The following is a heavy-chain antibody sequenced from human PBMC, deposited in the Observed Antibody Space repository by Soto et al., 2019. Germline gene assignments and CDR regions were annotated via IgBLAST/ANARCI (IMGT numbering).Heavy chain of an antibody. D-gene: IGHD6-13*01. CDR2: IVPIYRTA. CDR1: GGTFSSYR. V-gene: IGHV1-69*13. CDR3: ARDSGAKLGSS. Sequence: SVKVSCKASGGTFSSYRINWVRQAPGQGLEWVGGIVPIYRTADYAQKFQGRVTITADESARTAYLEVRSLKSQDTAVYYCARDSGAKLGSSWGQGTLVTVSS. J-gene: IGHJ4*02.